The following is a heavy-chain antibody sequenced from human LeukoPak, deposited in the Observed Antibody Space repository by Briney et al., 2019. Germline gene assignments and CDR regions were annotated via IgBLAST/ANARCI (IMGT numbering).Heavy chain of an antibody. CDR3: AKGPKRYNILTGYFVIETAFDI. CDR2: IRYDGNNK. CDR1: GFTFNNYG. J-gene: IGHJ3*02. Sequence: QSGGSLRLSCAASGFTFNNYGMHWVRQAPGKGLEWVAFIRYDGNNKYYADSVKGRFTISRDNSKNTLYLQMNSLRAEDTAVYYCAKGPKRYNILTGYFVIETAFDIWGQGTMVTVSS. D-gene: IGHD3-9*01. V-gene: IGHV3-30*02.